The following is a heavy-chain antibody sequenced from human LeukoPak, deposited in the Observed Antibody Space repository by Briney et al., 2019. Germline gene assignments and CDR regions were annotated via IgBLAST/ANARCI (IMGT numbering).Heavy chain of an antibody. J-gene: IGHJ5*02. CDR1: GFTFSSYA. CDR3: ARDKYSSGWNWFDP. D-gene: IGHD6-19*01. CDR2: ISYDGSNK. V-gene: IGHV3-30*04. Sequence: GGSLRLSCAASGFTFSSYAMHWVRQAPGKGLEWVAVISYDGSNKYYADSVKGRFTISRDNSKNTLYLQMNSLRAEDTAVYYCARDKYSSGWNWFDPWGQGTLVTVSS.